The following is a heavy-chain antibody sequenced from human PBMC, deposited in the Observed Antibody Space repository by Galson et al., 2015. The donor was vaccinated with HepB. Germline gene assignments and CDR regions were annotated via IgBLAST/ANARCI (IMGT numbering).Heavy chain of an antibody. D-gene: IGHD3-3*01. Sequence: SLRLSCAASGFTFSDYYMSWIRQAPGKGLEWVSYISSSSSYTNYADSVKGRFTISRDNAKNSLYLQMNSLRAEDTAVYYCARGEYYDFWSGYYPHYYYYMDVWGKGTTVTVSS. CDR3: ARGEYYDFWSGYYPHYYYYMDV. CDR1: GFTFSDYY. CDR2: ISSSSSYT. J-gene: IGHJ6*03. V-gene: IGHV3-11*06.